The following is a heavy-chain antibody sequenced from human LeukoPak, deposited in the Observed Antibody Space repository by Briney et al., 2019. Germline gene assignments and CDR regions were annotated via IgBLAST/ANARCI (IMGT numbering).Heavy chain of an antibody. CDR1: GFTFGDYA. Sequence: GGSLRLSCTASGFTFGDYAMSWFRQAPGKGLEWVSSISSSSSYIYYADSVKGRFTISRDNAKNSLYLQMNSLRAEDTAVYYCARGDTEPFDYWGQGTLVTVSS. J-gene: IGHJ4*02. CDR3: ARGDTEPFDY. V-gene: IGHV3-21*01. D-gene: IGHD5-18*01. CDR2: ISSSSSYI.